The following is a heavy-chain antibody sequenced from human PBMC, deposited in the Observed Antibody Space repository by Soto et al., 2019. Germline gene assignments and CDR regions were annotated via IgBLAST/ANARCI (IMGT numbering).Heavy chain of an antibody. CDR2: ISAYNGNT. CDR1: GYTFTSYG. Sequence: ASVKVSCKASGYTFTSYGINWVRQAPGQGLEWMGWISAYNGNTNYAQRFQGRVTMTTDTSTITAYMELRSLRSDDTAVYYCARDRPYYYDSGSYYRLDYWGQGTLVTVSS. V-gene: IGHV1-18*01. CDR3: ARDRPYYYDSGSYYRLDY. J-gene: IGHJ4*02. D-gene: IGHD3-10*01.